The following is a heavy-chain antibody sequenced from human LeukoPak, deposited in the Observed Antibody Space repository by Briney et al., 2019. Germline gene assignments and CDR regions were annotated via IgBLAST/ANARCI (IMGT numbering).Heavy chain of an antibody. CDR1: GGSISSGDYY. V-gene: IGHV4-30-4*01. J-gene: IGHJ4*02. CDR2: IYYSGST. Sequence: TSETLSLTCTVSGGSISSGDYYWSWIRQPPGKGLEGIGYIYYSGSTYYNPSLKSRVTISVDTSKNQFSLKLSSVTAADTAVYYCARVSGPYGDYYVDYWGQGTLVTVSS. CDR3: ARVSGPYGDYYVDY. D-gene: IGHD4-17*01.